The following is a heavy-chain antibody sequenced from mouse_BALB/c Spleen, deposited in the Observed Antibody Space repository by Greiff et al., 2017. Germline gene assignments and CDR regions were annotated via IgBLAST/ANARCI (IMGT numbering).Heavy chain of an antibody. V-gene: IGHV14-3*02. CDR2: IDPANGNT. CDR1: GFNIKDTY. CDR3: ARSEGGNYVGYFDY. Sequence: EVQLQQSGAELVKPGASVKLSCTASGFNIKDTYMHWVKQRPEQGLEWIGRIDPANGNTKYDPKFQGKATITADTSSNTAYLQLSSLTSEDTAVYYCARSEGGNYVGYFDYWGQGTTLTVSS. J-gene: IGHJ2*01. D-gene: IGHD2-1*01.